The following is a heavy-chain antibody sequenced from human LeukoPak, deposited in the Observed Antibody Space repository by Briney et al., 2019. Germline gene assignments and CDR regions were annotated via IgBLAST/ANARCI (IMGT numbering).Heavy chain of an antibody. D-gene: IGHD2-8*02. V-gene: IGHV4-4*02. Sequence: SGTLSLTCAVSGGSISSAGWWSWVRQSPGKGLEWIGEIYHSGSTNYNPSLKSRVTISVDKSKNQFSLKLSSVTAADTAVYYCARLDTAASGVGSYYYYGMHAWGQGTTVTVSS. CDR2: IYHSGST. CDR1: GGSISSAGW. J-gene: IGHJ6*02. CDR3: ARLDTAASGVGSYYYYGMHA.